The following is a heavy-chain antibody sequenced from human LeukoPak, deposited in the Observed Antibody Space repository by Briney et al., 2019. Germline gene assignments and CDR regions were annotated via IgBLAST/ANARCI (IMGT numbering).Heavy chain of an antibody. J-gene: IGHJ6*03. CDR3: AKGVGTSYHYLMDA. CDR2: ISWNTYDT. CDR1: GFTFDEYA. D-gene: IGHD2-2*01. Sequence: GRSLRLSCAASGFTFDEYAMHWVRQPPGKGLEWVAGISWNTYDTGYADSVKGRFTISRDNAKNSLSLQMNSLRDEDMALYYCAKGVGTSYHYLMDAWGKGTTVIVSS. V-gene: IGHV3-9*03.